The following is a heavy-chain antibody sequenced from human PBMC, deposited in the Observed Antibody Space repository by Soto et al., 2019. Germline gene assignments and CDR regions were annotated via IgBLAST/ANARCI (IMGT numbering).Heavy chain of an antibody. CDR1: GGSFYSYV. V-gene: IGHV1-69*01. J-gene: IGHJ4*02. CDR2: IIPLFNTP. Sequence: QVQLEQSGAEVKMPGSSVRLSCKASGGSFYSYVFFWVRQAPGQGLEYMGGIIPLFNTPSYSQKFHGRATIAADGSTHTAHLDLNSLTSEDTALYFRATMCRDGDEFDSFVQYWGQGSLVTVSS. CDR3: ATMCRDGDEFDSFVQY. D-gene: IGHD3-10*01.